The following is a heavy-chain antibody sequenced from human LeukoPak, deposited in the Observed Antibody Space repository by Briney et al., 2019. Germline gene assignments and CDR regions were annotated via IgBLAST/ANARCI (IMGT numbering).Heavy chain of an antibody. CDR2: IFYSGST. D-gene: IGHD3-10*01. CDR3: ARAQKYGSGSYAIDY. J-gene: IGHJ4*02. V-gene: IGHV4-59*01. Sequence: SETLSLTCTVSGGSFSNYYWSWIRQSPGKGLEWIGYIFYSGSTNYNPSLKSRVTMSLDTSKNQFSLKLSSVTAADTAVYYCARAQKYGSGSYAIDYWGQGTLVTVSS. CDR1: GGSFSNYY.